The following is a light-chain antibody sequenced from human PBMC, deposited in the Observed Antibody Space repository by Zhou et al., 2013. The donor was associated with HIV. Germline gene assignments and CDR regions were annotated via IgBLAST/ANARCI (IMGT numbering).Light chain of an antibody. V-gene: IGKV1-12*01. CDR3: QQANSFXTIT. J-gene: IGKJ5*01. CDR2: AAS. CDR1: QDIRTW. Sequence: DIQMTQSPSSVSASVGDRVTITCRASQDIRTWLAWYQQKPGKAPKLLIYAASSLHTGVPSRFSGSGSGTDFTLTISSLQPEDSASYYCQQANSFXTITFGQGTRVEIK.